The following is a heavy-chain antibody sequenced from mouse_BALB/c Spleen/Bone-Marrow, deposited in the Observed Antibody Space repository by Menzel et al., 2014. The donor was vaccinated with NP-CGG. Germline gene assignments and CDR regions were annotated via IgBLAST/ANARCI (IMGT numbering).Heavy chain of an antibody. CDR1: GYTFSTYW. V-gene: IGHV1-7*01. Sequence: QVQLKESGAELAKPGAAVKMSCKASGYTFSTYWMHWVKQRPGQGLGWIGYINPTTDYTEYNQKFKDEATLTADRSSSTAYMQLSSLTSEDSAVYYCARDVDYWGQGTTLTVSS. CDR3: ARDVDY. CDR2: INPTTDYT. J-gene: IGHJ2*01.